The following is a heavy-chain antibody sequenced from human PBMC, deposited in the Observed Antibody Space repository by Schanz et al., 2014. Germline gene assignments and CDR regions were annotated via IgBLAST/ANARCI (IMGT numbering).Heavy chain of an antibody. J-gene: IGHJ4*02. CDR3: ARSNYYDNSDYYNSFDY. D-gene: IGHD3-22*01. CDR1: GYTFSSYS. Sequence: QVQLIQSGAEVKKPGASVKVSCTASGYTFSSYSISWVRQAPGQGLEWMGRIIPILGIANYAQKFQGRVTNTADKSTSTAYMDLSSLRPEDTAVYYCARSNYYDNSDYYNSFDYWGQGTLVTVSS. V-gene: IGHV1-69*09. CDR2: IIPILGIA.